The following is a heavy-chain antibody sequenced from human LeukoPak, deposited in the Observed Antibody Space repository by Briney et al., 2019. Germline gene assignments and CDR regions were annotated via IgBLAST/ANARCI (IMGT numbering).Heavy chain of an antibody. D-gene: IGHD3-10*01. CDR3: ARGSFVY. CDR2: ISYDGSNK. J-gene: IGHJ4*02. CDR1: GFTFSSYG. Sequence: GGSLRLSCAASGFTFSSYGMHWVRQAPGKGLEWVAVISYDGSNKYYADSVKGRFTISRDNAKNSLYLQMNSLRAEDTAVYYCARGSFVYWGQGTLVTVSS. V-gene: IGHV3-30*03.